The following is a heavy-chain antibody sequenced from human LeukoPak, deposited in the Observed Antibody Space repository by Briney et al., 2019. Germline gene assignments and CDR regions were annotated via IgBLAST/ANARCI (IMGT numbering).Heavy chain of an antibody. CDR2: IYTGGIP. CDR1: GFIVNSNY. V-gene: IGHV3-53*01. D-gene: IGHD3-16*01. CDR3: AKLMRHMMEDVLDL. Sequence: GGSLRLSCAASGFIVNSNYMSWVLQAPGKGLEWVSIIYTGGIPYYADSVKGRFTISRDNSKNTLYLQMNSLRAADTAVYYCAKLMRHMMEDVLDLWGQGTVVTVSP. J-gene: IGHJ3*01.